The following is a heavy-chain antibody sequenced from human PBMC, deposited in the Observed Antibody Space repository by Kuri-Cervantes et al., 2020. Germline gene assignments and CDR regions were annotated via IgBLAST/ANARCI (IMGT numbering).Heavy chain of an antibody. CDR2: INPNSGGT. CDR3: ARGRSEMATMVYPFDY. Sequence: ASVKVSCKASGYTFTGYYMHWVRQAPGQGLEWMGWINPNSGGTNYAQKLQGRVTMTRDTSISTAYMELSRLRSDDTAVYYCARGRSEMATMVYPFDYWGQGTLVTVSS. V-gene: IGHV1-2*02. D-gene: IGHD5-24*01. CDR1: GYTFTGYY. J-gene: IGHJ4*02.